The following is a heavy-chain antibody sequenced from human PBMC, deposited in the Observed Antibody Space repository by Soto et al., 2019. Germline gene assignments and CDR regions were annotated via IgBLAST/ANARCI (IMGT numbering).Heavy chain of an antibody. Sequence: PGGSLRLSCAASGFTFSSYAMSWVRQAPGKGLEWVSAISGSGGSTYYADSVKGRFAISRDNSKNTLYLQMNSLRAEDTAVYYCAKRGGFGESDYYYYYMDVWAKRTTVTVSS. J-gene: IGHJ6*03. CDR1: GFTFSSYA. D-gene: IGHD3-10*01. V-gene: IGHV3-23*01. CDR2: ISGSGGST. CDR3: AKRGGFGESDYYYYYMDV.